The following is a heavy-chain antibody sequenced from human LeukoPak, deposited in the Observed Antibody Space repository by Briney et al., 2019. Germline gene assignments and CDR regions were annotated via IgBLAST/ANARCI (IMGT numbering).Heavy chain of an antibody. Sequence: SETLSLTCAVYGGSFSGYYWSWIRQPPGKGLEWIGEINHSGSTNYNPSLKSRVTISVDTSKNQFSLKLSSVTAADTAVYYCARSGRYYYDSSGYYFYYYYGMDVWGQGTTVTVSS. V-gene: IGHV4-34*01. CDR1: GGSFSGYY. CDR3: ARSGRYYYDSSGYYFYYYYGMDV. J-gene: IGHJ6*02. CDR2: INHSGST. D-gene: IGHD3-22*01.